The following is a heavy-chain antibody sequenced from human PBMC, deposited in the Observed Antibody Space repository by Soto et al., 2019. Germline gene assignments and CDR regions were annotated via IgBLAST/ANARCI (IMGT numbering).Heavy chain of an antibody. CDR3: AYCGYYSRSWCPDY. J-gene: IGHJ4*02. CDR2: IYWDDDK. Sequence: QITLKESGPSLVKPTQTLTLTCTFSGFSLTTNGVGVGWIRQSPGEALEWLALIYWDDDKRYSPSLKSRLTTTKDTPKNQVVLTMTNMDPVDPATYSCAYCGYYSRSWCPDYWGQGTVVNVSS. V-gene: IGHV2-5*02. CDR1: GFSLTTNGVG. D-gene: IGHD6-25*01.